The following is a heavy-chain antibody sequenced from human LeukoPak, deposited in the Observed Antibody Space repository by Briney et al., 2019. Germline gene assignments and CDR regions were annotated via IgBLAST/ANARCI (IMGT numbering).Heavy chain of an antibody. D-gene: IGHD6-6*01. J-gene: IGHJ4*02. CDR2: ISAYNDET. Sequence: GASVKVSCKASGYTFTTYGFSWVRQAPGQGLEWMGWISAYNDETKYAQKVQGRVTMTTDTSTSTAFMELRSLRSEGTVVYYCARGTSLVPASNTKNYFDYWGQGTLVTVSS. V-gene: IGHV1-18*01. CDR1: GYTFTTYG. CDR3: ARGTSLVPASNTKNYFDY.